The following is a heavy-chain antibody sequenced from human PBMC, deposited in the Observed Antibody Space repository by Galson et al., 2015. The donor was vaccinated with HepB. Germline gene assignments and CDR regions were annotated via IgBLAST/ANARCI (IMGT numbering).Heavy chain of an antibody. Sequence: SLRLSCAVSGITFGDYGFRWVRQAPGQGLEWLGVISNDGSDTEYADSVQGRFTISRDNSKDTVYRQMRGLRLDDQSIYYCATYIIDCHNKGFFWGQGGLVTVSA. J-gene: IGHJ4*02. CDR1: GITFGDYG. D-gene: IGHD5-24*01. CDR2: ISNDGSDT. V-gene: IGHV3-30*03. CDR3: ATYIIDCHNKGFF.